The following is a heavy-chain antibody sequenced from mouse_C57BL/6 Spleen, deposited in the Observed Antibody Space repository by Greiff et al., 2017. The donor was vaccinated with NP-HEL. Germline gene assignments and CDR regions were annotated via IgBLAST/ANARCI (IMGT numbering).Heavy chain of an antibody. V-gene: IGHV1-82*01. CDR3: ARMDFLDY. CDR1: GYAFSSSW. Sequence: VQLQESGPELVKPGASVKISCKASGYAFSSSWMNWVKQSPGKGLEWIGRIYPGDGDTTYNGKFKGKATLTADKSSRTAYMQLSSLTSEDSAVYFCARMDFLDYWGQGTTLTVSS. J-gene: IGHJ2*01. CDR2: IYPGDGDT.